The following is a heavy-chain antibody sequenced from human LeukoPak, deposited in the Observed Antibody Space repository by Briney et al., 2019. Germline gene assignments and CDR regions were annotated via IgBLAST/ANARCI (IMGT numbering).Heavy chain of an antibody. V-gene: IGHV4-38-2*02. CDR1: GYSISSGYY. D-gene: IGHD4-17*01. CDR3: ARGPPTTVTTGQAWFDP. Sequence: SETLSLTCTVSGYSISSGYYWGWIRQPPGKGLEWIGSIYYSGSTYYNPSLKSRVTISVDTSKNQFSLKLSSVTAADTAVYYCARGPPTTVTTGQAWFDPWGQGTLVTVSS. CDR2: IYYSGST. J-gene: IGHJ5*02.